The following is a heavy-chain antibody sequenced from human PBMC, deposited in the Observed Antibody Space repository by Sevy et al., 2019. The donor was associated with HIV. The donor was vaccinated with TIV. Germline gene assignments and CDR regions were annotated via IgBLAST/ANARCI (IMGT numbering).Heavy chain of an antibody. Sequence: SETLSLTCIVSGASISNYYWSWIRQPPGKGLEWIAYLYYGGRTNYNPSLKSRVTISVDKSKNQFSLKLISVTAADTAVYYCARHSIAARSWYFDLWGRGTLVTVSS. CDR3: ARHSIAARSWYFDL. CDR2: LYYGGRT. V-gene: IGHV4-59*01. D-gene: IGHD6-6*01. CDR1: GASISNYY. J-gene: IGHJ2*01.